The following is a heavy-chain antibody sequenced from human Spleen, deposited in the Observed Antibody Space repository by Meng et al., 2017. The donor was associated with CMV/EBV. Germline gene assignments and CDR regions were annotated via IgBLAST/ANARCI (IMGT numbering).Heavy chain of an antibody. CDR1: GFTVSSNY. V-gene: IGHV3-53*01. J-gene: IGHJ6*02. CDR2: IYSGGST. Sequence: GESLKISCAASGFTVSSNYMSWVRQAPGKGLEWVSVIYSGGSTYYADSVKGRFTISRDNSKNTLYLQMNSLRAEDTAVYYCARERGDYSNYPGYYYYYGMDVWGQGTTVTVSS. CDR3: ARERGDYSNYPGYYYYYGMDV. D-gene: IGHD4-11*01.